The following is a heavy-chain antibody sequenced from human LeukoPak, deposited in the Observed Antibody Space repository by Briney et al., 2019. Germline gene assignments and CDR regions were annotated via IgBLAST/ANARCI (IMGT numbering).Heavy chain of an antibody. Sequence: SETLSLTCTVSGGSISSYYWSWIRQPPGKGLEWIGYIYYSGSTNYNPSLKSRVAISVDTSKNQFSLKLSSVTAADTAVYYCASPRRYCSSTSCHRLDYWGQGTLVTVSS. D-gene: IGHD2-2*01. V-gene: IGHV4-59*08. CDR1: GGSISSYY. CDR3: ASPRRYCSSTSCHRLDY. J-gene: IGHJ4*02. CDR2: IYYSGST.